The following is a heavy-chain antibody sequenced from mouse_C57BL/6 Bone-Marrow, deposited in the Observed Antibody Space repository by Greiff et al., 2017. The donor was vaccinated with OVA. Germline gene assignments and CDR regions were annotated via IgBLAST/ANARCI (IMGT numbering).Heavy chain of an antibody. V-gene: IGHV1-19*01. CDR2: INPYNGGP. CDR3: AREGTKLGQGYFDY. D-gene: IGHD4-1*01. CDR1: GYTFTDYY. Sequence: VQLQQSGPVLVKPGASVKMSCKASGYTFTDYYMNWVKQSHGKSLEWIGVINPYNGGPSYNQKFKGKATLTVDKSSSTAYMALNSLTSEDSAVYYCAREGTKLGQGYFDYWGQGTTLTVSS. J-gene: IGHJ2*01.